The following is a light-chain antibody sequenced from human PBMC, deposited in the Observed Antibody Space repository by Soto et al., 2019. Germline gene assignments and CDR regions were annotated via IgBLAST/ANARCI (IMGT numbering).Light chain of an antibody. CDR1: QGVRSY. J-gene: IGKJ1*01. CDR3: HQVYTYPRT. Sequence: IHLTQSRSSVSPSVGYRLAITCLASQGVRSYLAWFQQRPGKAPKLLIFGASTLQNGVPARFSGGGFGTEFTLTITSLQPEDFATYYCHQVYTYPRTFGQGTKVDI. CDR2: GAS. V-gene: IGKV1-9*01.